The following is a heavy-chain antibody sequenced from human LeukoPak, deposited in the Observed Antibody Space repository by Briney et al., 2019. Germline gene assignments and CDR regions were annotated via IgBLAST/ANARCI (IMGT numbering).Heavy chain of an antibody. D-gene: IGHD1-26*01. V-gene: IGHV4-59*08. J-gene: IGHJ4*02. CDR3: ARHPGGSSLDY. CDR2: AYYSGST. Sequence: SETLSLTCTVSGGSISNYYWSWIRQPPGKGLEWIGYAYYSGSTSYNPSLKSRVTISVDTSKNQFSLKLSSVTAADTAVYYCARHPGGSSLDYWGQGTLVTVSS. CDR1: GGSISNYY.